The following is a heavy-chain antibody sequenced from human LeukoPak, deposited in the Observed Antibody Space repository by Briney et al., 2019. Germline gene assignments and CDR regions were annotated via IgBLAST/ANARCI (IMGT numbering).Heavy chain of an antibody. V-gene: IGHV4-59*01. CDR1: GGSISSYY. J-gene: IGHJ4*02. CDR2: IYYSGST. CDR3: ARFVWGGAGRILDY. D-gene: IGHD2-8*01. Sequence: PSETLSLTCTVSGGSISSYYWSWIRQPPGKGLEWIGYIYYSGSTNYNPSLKSRVTISVDTSKNQFSLKLSSVTAADTAMYYCARFVWGGAGRILDYWGQGTLVTVSS.